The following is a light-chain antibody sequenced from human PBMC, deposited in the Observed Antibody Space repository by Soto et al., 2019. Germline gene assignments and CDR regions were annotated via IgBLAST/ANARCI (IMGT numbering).Light chain of an antibody. CDR2: DVF. J-gene: IGLJ3*02. V-gene: IGLV2-14*01. CDR3: ISYTTSSTWV. Sequence: QSALTQPASVSGSPAQSITISCTGTSGDVGAYNYVSWYQQHPGKAPKLMIYDVFNRPSGVSTRFSGSKSGNTASLTISGLQAGDEADYYCISYTTSSTWVFGGGTKLTVL. CDR1: SGDVGAYNY.